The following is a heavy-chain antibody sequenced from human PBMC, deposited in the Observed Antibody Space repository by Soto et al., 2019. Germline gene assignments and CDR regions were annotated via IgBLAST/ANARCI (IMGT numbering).Heavy chain of an antibody. J-gene: IGHJ4*02. Sequence: SETLSLTCTVSGGSISSYYWSRIRQPPGKGLEWIGYIYYSGSTNYNPSLKSRVTISVDTSKNQFSLKLSSVTAADTAVYYCARATYDFWSGYYRPSRIDYWGQGTLVAVSS. V-gene: IGHV4-59*01. CDR2: IYYSGST. CDR1: GGSISSYY. CDR3: ARATYDFWSGYYRPSRIDY. D-gene: IGHD3-3*01.